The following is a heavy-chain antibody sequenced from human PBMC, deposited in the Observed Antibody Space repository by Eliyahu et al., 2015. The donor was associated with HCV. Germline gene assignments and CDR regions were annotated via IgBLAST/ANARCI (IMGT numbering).Heavy chain of an antibody. CDR1: GFTLGAYA. Sequence: EVKLVESXGGFIQPGRSLXLSCTSSGFTLGAYAXSWFRQAPGKGLEWVGFIKSKVFGGTTDFAASVRGRFEISRDDSDSIVYLQMNSLKTEDTAVYYCSRDEYGGHLNPFDIWGQGTMVTVSS. J-gene: IGHJ3*02. CDR3: SRDEYGGHLNPFDI. V-gene: IGHV3-49*03. CDR2: IKSKVFGGTT. D-gene: IGHD4-23*01.